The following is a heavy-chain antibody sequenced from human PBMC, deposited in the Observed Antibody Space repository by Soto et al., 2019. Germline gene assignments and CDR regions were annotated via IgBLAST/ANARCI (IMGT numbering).Heavy chain of an antibody. Sequence: GGSLRLSCAASGFTVSSNYMSWVRQAPGKGLEWVSVIYSGGSTYYADSVKGRFTISRDNSKNTLYLQMNSLRAEDTAVYYCARVVELLSGDNWFDPWGQGPLVRASS. CDR3: ARVVELLSGDNWFDP. CDR1: GFTVSSNY. CDR2: IYSGGST. J-gene: IGHJ5*02. V-gene: IGHV3-66*01. D-gene: IGHD3-9*01.